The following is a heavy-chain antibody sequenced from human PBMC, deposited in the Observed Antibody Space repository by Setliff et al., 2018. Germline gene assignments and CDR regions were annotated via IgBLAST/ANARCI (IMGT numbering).Heavy chain of an antibody. CDR1: GFTFSAAW. CDR2: IKGPGAT. V-gene: IGHV3-15*01. Sequence: TGGSLRLSCAASGFTFSAAWMTWLRLGPGKGLEWVALIKGPGATDYSASVKDRFTISRDNSKNILYLQMNNLKSEDTAVYYCAADFPGGAFPLDYLGQGTMVTVSS. D-gene: IGHD2-8*02. CDR3: AADFPGGAFPLDY. J-gene: IGHJ4*02.